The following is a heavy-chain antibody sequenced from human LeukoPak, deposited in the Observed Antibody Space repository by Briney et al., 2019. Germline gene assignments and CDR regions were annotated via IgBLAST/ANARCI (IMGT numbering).Heavy chain of an antibody. D-gene: IGHD3-10*01. V-gene: IGHV3-21*01. Sequence: PGGSLRLSCAASGFTFSSYSMNWVRQAPGKGLEWVSSISSSSSYIYYADSVKGRFNISRDNAKKALYLQMNSLRVEDNGVYYCARALGPIEHWGRGTLVTVSS. CDR1: GFTFSSYS. CDR2: ISSSSSYI. CDR3: ARALGPIEH. J-gene: IGHJ4*02.